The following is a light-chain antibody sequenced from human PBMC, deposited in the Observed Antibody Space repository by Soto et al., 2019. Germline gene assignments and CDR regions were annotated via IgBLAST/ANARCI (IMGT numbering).Light chain of an antibody. CDR2: GAS. V-gene: IGKV3-20*01. CDR1: QSVSSSF. J-gene: IGKJ2*01. CDR3: QQYGGSPFT. Sequence: EMVLTQSPGTLSLSPGESATLSCRASQSVSSSFLAWYQQKPGQAPRLLIYGASIRSTGIPDRFSVSGSGTDFTLTISRLEPEDFAVYYCQQYGGSPFTFGQGTKVEI.